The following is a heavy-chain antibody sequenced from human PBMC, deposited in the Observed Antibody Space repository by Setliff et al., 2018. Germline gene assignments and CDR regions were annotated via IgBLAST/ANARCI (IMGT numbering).Heavy chain of an antibody. V-gene: IGHV4-59*08. CDR2: IHHSGST. J-gene: IGHJ6*03. Sequence: SVTLSLTCTVSDGSISTYYWSWIRQPPGKRLEWIGFIHHSGSTHYNPPLKSRVTISVDTSKNQFSLKLSSVTAADTAVYYCARRSPAYYSDSSGYFYDTSPYMDVWGKGTTVTVSS. CDR1: DGSISTYY. D-gene: IGHD3-22*01. CDR3: ARRSPAYYSDSSGYFYDTSPYMDV.